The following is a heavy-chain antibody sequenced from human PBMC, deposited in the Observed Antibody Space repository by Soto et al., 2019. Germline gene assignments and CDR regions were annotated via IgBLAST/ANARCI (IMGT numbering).Heavy chain of an antibody. J-gene: IGHJ6*03. CDR1: GGSISSGGYY. D-gene: IGHD5-12*01. Sequence: QVQLQESGPGLVKPSQTLSLTCTVSGGSISSGGYYWSWIRQHPWKGLEWIGYIHYSGSTYYNPSLKSRVTMSVDTSENQFSLRLSSVTAADTAVYYCARKDSGYADYMDVWGKGTTVTVSS. V-gene: IGHV4-31*03. CDR3: ARKDSGYADYMDV. CDR2: IHYSGST.